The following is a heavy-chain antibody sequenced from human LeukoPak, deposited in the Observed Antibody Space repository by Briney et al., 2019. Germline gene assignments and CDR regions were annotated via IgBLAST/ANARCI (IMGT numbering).Heavy chain of an antibody. CDR3: AKWGLSLSSWYPDMNWFDP. J-gene: IGHJ5*02. CDR2: ISGSGGST. V-gene: IGHV3-23*01. Sequence: GGSLRLSCAASGFTFSSYAMSWVRQAPGKGLEWVSAISGSGGSTYYADSVKGRFTISRDNSKNTLYLQMNSLRAEDTAVYYCAKWGLSLSSWYPDMNWFDPWGQGTLVTVSS. CDR1: GFTFSSYA. D-gene: IGHD6-13*01.